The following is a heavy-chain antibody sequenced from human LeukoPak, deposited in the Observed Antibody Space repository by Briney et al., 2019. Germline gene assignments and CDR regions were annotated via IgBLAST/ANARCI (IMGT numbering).Heavy chain of an antibody. Sequence: SETLSLTCAVYGGSFSGYYWSWIRQPPGKGLEWIGEINHSGSTNYNPSLKSRVTISVGTSKNQFSLKLSSVTAADTAVYYCARPLGYCSSTSCYPSDAFDIWGQGTMVTVSS. CDR3: ARPLGYCSSTSCYPSDAFDI. CDR2: INHSGST. V-gene: IGHV4-34*01. J-gene: IGHJ3*02. CDR1: GGSFSGYY. D-gene: IGHD2-2*01.